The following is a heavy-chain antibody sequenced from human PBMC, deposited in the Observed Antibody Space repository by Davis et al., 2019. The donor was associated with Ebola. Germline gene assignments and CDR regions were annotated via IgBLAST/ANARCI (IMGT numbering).Heavy chain of an antibody. CDR2: IYYSGST. D-gene: IGHD3-3*01. Sequence: PSETLSLTCTVSGGSISSYYWSWIRQPPGKGLEWIGSIYYSGSTNYNPSLKSRVTISVDTSKNQFSLKLSSVTAADTAVYYCARGRLEWLFSGMDVWGQGTTVTVSS. J-gene: IGHJ6*02. CDR3: ARGRLEWLFSGMDV. CDR1: GGSISSYY. V-gene: IGHV4-59*08.